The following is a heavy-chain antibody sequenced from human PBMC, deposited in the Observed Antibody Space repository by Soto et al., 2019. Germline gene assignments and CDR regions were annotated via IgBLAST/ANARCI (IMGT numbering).Heavy chain of an antibody. V-gene: IGHV3-48*04. CDR3: ARDKDWAFDY. CDR2: IFATSTTI. D-gene: IGHD3-9*01. CDR1: GFTFSSYS. J-gene: IGHJ4*02. Sequence: EVQLVEXGGGXVQPXGSLXXSCVASGFTFSSYSMVWVRQAPGKGLEWISYIFATSTTIYYADSVKGRFTVSRDNTQNSLFLLMNSLRAEDTAIYYCARDKDWAFDYWGQGTLVTVSS.